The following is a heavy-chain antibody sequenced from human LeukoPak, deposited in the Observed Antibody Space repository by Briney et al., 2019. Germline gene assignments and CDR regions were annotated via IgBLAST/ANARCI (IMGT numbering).Heavy chain of an antibody. CDR1: GFSLSTSGVG. CDR3: AHRPHIAAAGNWFDP. V-gene: IGHV2-5*02. J-gene: IGHJ5*02. CDR2: IYWDDDK. D-gene: IGHD6-13*01. Sequence: SGPTLVKPTQTLTLTCTFSGFSLSTSGVGVGWIRQPPGKALEWLALIYWDDDKRYSPSLKSRLTITKDTSKNQVVLTMTNMVPVDTATYYCAHRPHIAAAGNWFDPWGQGTLVTVSS.